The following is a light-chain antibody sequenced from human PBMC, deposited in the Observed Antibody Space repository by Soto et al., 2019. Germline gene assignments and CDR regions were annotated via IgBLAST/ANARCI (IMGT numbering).Light chain of an antibody. J-gene: IGKJ5*01. CDR2: TAS. CDR1: QDISYY. Sequence: DIQRTHSPSTRSASIGERVTSTCRASQDISYYLAWYQQKPGKAPKLLIYTASTLQSGVPSRFSGSGSGTEFTLTISSLQPEDFATYYCQQFNSYPITFGQGTRLEI. CDR3: QQFNSYPIT. V-gene: IGKV1-9*01.